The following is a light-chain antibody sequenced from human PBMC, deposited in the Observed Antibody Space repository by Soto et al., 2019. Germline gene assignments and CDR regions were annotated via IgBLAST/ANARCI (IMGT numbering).Light chain of an antibody. CDR1: QDISSW. Sequence: DTQMTPSPSYVSAYVGDRVTITCRASQDISSWLAWYQQKPGKAPKLLIYSASSLQSGVPSRFSGSGSGTDFTLTISSLQPEDCATYYCQQANSFPYSFGQGTNLEI. CDR2: SAS. V-gene: IGKV1-12*01. CDR3: QQANSFPYS. J-gene: IGKJ2*01.